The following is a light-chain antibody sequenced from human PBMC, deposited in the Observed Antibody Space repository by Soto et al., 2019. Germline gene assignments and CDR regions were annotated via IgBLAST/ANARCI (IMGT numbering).Light chain of an antibody. J-gene: IGKJ1*01. CDR3: QQYGSSSSWT. Sequence: EIVLTQSPGTLSLSPGERATLSCRASQSVSSSYLAWYQQKPGQAPSLLIYDASSRATGIPDRFSGSGSGTDFILTISRLEPEDFAVYYCQQYGSSSSWTFGQGTKVDIK. V-gene: IGKV3-20*01. CDR1: QSVSSSY. CDR2: DAS.